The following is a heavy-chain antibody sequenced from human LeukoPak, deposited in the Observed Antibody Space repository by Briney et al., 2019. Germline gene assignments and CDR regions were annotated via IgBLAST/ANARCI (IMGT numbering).Heavy chain of an antibody. CDR3: ARDLKTDYDSSGYCFDY. Sequence: PGGSLRLSCAASGFTFSDYYMSWIRQAPGKGLEWVSYISSSGSTIYYADFVKGRFTISRDNAKNSLYLQMNSLRAEDTAVYYCARDLKTDYDSSGYCFDYWGQGTLVTVSS. CDR1: GFTFSDYY. J-gene: IGHJ4*02. CDR2: ISSSGSTI. D-gene: IGHD3-22*01. V-gene: IGHV3-11*01.